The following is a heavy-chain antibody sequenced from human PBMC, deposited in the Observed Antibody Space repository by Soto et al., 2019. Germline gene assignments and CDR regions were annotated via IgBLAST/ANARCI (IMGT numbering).Heavy chain of an antibody. J-gene: IGHJ4*02. Sequence: QVQLVESGGGVVQPGTSLRLSCAASEFTFSNYAMHWVRQAPGKGLEWVAAISHGGSSKYYADSLKGRFTISRDNAKNTLYLQMNSLRPEDTAIYYCARGHNYYDTTAYYFVWGQGTLVTVSS. CDR2: ISHGGSSK. V-gene: IGHV3-30-3*01. CDR3: ARGHNYYDTTAYYFV. CDR1: EFTFSNYA. D-gene: IGHD3-22*01.